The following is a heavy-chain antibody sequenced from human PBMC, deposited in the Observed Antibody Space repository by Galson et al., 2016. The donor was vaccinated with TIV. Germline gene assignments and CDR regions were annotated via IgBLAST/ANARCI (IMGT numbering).Heavy chain of an antibody. D-gene: IGHD7-27*01. V-gene: IGHV1-46*03. Sequence: SVKVSCKGSGYTFTSYYIHWVRQAPGQGLEWMGRINPSGGDATYAQKFQGRVILTRETSPSTIYMDLSSLTSDDPAVYFCARERINWGNVDYWGQGTLVTVSS. CDR3: ARERINWGNVDY. J-gene: IGHJ4*02. CDR2: INPSGGDA. CDR1: GYTFTSYY.